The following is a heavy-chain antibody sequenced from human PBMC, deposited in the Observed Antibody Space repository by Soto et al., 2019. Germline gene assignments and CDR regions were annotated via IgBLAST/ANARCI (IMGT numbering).Heavy chain of an antibody. V-gene: IGHV3-23*01. J-gene: IGHJ4*02. CDR1: GFTFNNYA. Sequence: EVQLLESGGGLVQPGGSLRLSCAASGFTFNNYAMTWVRQAPGKGLEWVSAISGGGDTTSYADSVKGRFTVSRDGSKNTLYLQRSSVRAEDTALYFCAKGRGGSWTLYPRVDFWGQGTRVTVSS. CDR3: AKGRGGSWTLYPRVDF. CDR2: ISGGGDTT. D-gene: IGHD3-10*01.